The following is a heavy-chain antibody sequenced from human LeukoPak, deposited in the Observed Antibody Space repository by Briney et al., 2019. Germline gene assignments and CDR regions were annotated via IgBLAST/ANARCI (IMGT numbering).Heavy chain of an antibody. CDR3: ARYDYVHYYFDY. V-gene: IGHV1-69*13. J-gene: IGHJ4*02. D-gene: IGHD3-16*01. Sequence: ASVKVSCKASGGTFSSYAISWVRQAPGQGLEWMGRIIPIFGTANYAQKFQGRVTITADESTSTAYMGLSGLRSEDTAVYYCARYDYVHYYFDYWGQGTLVTVSS. CDR2: IIPIFGTA. CDR1: GGTFSSYA.